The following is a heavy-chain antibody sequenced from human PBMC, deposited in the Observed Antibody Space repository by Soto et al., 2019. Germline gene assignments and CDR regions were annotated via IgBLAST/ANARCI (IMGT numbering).Heavy chain of an antibody. CDR3: ASSYGSGYRAFDY. CDR2: VHPIVSMS. V-gene: IGHV1-69*02. Sequence: QVQLLQSGAEVKRPGSSVKVSCKASGETFNFYSINWGRQAPGLGLEWMGRVHPIVSMSNYAQKFQGRGTMTAAKSTSTAYMELSSLRSEDTAIYYCASSYGSGYRAFDYWGQGALVTVSS. D-gene: IGHD3-10*01. CDR1: GETFNFYS. J-gene: IGHJ4*02.